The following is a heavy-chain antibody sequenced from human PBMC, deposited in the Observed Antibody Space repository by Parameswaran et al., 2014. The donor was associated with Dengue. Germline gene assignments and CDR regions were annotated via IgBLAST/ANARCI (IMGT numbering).Heavy chain of an antibody. CDR2: IYPGDSDT. CDR3: ARLIKAPGRYYFDY. V-gene: IGHV5-51*01. J-gene: IGHJ4*02. Sequence: VRQMPGKGLEWMGIIYPGDSDTRYSPSFQGQVTISADKSISTAYLQWSSLKASDTAMYYCARLIKAPGRYYFDYWGQGTLVTVSS. D-gene: IGHD3-10*01.